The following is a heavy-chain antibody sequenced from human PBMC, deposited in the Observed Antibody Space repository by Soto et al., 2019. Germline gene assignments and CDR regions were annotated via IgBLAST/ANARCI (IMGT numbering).Heavy chain of an antibody. CDR2: IYYSGST. D-gene: IGHD5-18*01. Sequence: SDTLSLTCTVSGGSISSYYWSWIRQPPGKGLEWIGYIYYSGSTNYNPSLKSRVTISVDTSKNQFSLKLSSVTAADTAVYYCARPRGIQLWFPMDVWGQGTTVTVSS. CDR3: ARPRGIQLWFPMDV. V-gene: IGHV4-59*08. CDR1: GGSISSYY. J-gene: IGHJ6*02.